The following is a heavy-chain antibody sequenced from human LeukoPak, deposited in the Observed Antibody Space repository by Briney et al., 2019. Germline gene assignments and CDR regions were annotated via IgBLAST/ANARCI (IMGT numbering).Heavy chain of an antibody. D-gene: IGHD4-17*01. CDR2: ISSSSSYI. Sequence: PGGSLRLSFATSGFTFSSYSMNWVRQAPGKGLEWVSSISSSSSYIYYADSVKGRFTISRDNAKNSLYLQMNSLRAEDTAVYYCARGLYATVTSDYWGQGTLVTVSS. V-gene: IGHV3-21*01. CDR1: GFTFSSYS. CDR3: ARGLYATVTSDY. J-gene: IGHJ4*02.